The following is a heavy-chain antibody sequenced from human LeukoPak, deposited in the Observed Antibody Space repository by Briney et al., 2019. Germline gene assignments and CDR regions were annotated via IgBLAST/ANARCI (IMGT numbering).Heavy chain of an antibody. D-gene: IGHD4-17*01. J-gene: IGHJ4*02. Sequence: PGVSLRPSCAASGFTFSSYAMHWVRQGPGKGLEWVAFIRYDGSHTDYADPVKGRFAISRDNSKNTLYLQMNSLRPEDTAVYYCAKDTFGSTTVTGSFDYWGQGILVTVSS. CDR2: IRYDGSHT. CDR1: GFTFSSYA. V-gene: IGHV3-30*02. CDR3: AKDTFGSTTVTGSFDY.